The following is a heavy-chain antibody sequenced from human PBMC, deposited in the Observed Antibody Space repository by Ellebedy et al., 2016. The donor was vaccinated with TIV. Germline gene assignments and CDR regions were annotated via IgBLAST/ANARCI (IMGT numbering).Heavy chain of an antibody. CDR3: ARVERTVGFCSGGSCSRPFDH. D-gene: IGHD2-15*01. V-gene: IGHV1-8*01. CDR1: GYIFSTYD. J-gene: IGHJ4*02. Sequence: ASVKVSCKASGYIFSTYDINWVRQATGQGLEWMGWMNPNSGNTGYAQKFQGRVTMTRDTSTTTAYMELSSLGSEDTAVYYCARVERTVGFCSGGSCSRPFDHWGQGTLVAVSS. CDR2: MNPNSGNT.